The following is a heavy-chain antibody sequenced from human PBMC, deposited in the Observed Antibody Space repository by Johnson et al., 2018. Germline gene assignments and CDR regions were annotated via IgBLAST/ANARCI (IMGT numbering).Heavy chain of an antibody. J-gene: IGHJ3*02. CDR3: ARDQSEPYNWNDVVAFDM. V-gene: IGHV3-21*01. D-gene: IGHD1-20*01. Sequence: VQLVESGGGLVKPGGSLRLSCTTSGFTFINYSINWGRQAPGKGLEWVSSIRGTRPYIYYADSVKGRLTISRNNAKSSLFLQMNSLRADDAAVYYCARDQSEPYNWNDVVAFDMWGQGTMVTVSS. CDR1: GFTFINYS. CDR2: IRGTRPYI.